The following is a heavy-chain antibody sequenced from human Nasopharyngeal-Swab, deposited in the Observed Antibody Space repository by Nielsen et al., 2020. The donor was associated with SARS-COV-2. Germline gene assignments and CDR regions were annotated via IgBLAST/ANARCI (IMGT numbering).Heavy chain of an antibody. CDR3: TRCGGGCYSGRDY. CDR2: IRSKGNNYAT. CDR1: GFTFSESA. Sequence: GESLKISCAASGFTFSESAIHWVRQASGKGLEWVGRIRSKGNNYATAYAASVKGRFIIFRDDPTNTAYLQMNSLKTEDTAVYYCTRCGGGCYSGRDYWGQGTLVTVSS. D-gene: IGHD2-21*02. V-gene: IGHV3-73*01. J-gene: IGHJ4*02.